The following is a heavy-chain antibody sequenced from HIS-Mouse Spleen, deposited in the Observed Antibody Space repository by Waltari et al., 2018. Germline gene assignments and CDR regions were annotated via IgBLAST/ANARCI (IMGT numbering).Heavy chain of an antibody. D-gene: IGHD1-1*01. J-gene: IGHJ3*02. CDR3: ARGRFHSWNDAFDI. CDR1: GGSFRRYY. V-gene: IGHV4-34*01. Sequence: QVQLQQWGAGLLKPSETLSLTCAVYGGSFRRYYWSWIRQPPGKGLEWIGEINHSGSTNYNPSLKSRVTISVDTSKNQFSLKLSSVTAADTAVYYCARGRFHSWNDAFDIWGQGTMVTVSS. CDR2: INHSGST.